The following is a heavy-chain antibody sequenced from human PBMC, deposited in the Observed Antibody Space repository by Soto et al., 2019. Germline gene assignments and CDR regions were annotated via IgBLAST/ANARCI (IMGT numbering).Heavy chain of an antibody. CDR1: GGSFSGYY. V-gene: IGHV4-34*01. J-gene: IGHJ4*02. D-gene: IGHD6-19*01. CDR2: INHSGST. CDR3: ARGYQQWLADY. Sequence: QVQLQQWGAGLLKPSETLSLTCAVYGGSFSGYYWSWIRQPPGKGLEWIGEINHSGSTNYNPSLKSRFTISVDTSKNQFSLKLSSVTAADTAVYYCARGYQQWLADYWGQGTLVTVSS.